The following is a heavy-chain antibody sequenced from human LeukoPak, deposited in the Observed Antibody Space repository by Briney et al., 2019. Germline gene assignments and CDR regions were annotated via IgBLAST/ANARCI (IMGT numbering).Heavy chain of an antibody. CDR1: GFTFSSYS. V-gene: IGHV3-21*04. CDR2: ISSSSSYI. D-gene: IGHD3-16*01. J-gene: IGHJ6*03. CDR3: ARALLRQPPPRRYYYYYMDV. Sequence: GGSLRLSCAASGFTFSSYSMNWVRQAPGKGLEWVSSISSSSSYIYYADSVKGRFTISRDNAKNSLYLQMNSLRAEDTALYHCARALLRQPPPRRYYYYYMDVWGKGTTVTISS.